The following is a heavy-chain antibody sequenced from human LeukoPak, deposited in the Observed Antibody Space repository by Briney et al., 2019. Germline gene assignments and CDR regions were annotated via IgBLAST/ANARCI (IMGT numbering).Heavy chain of an antibody. CDR2: ISGSGGST. CDR3: AKDGMGYGDYVYYFDY. D-gene: IGHD4-17*01. CDR1: GITFNRDA. J-gene: IGHJ4*02. V-gene: IGHV3-23*01. Sequence: PGGSLRLSCAASGITFNRDAMSWVRQAPGKGLEWVSAISGSGGSTYYADSVKGRFTISRDNSKNTLFLQMNSLRAEDTAVYYCAKDGMGYGDYVYYFDYWGQGTLVTVSS.